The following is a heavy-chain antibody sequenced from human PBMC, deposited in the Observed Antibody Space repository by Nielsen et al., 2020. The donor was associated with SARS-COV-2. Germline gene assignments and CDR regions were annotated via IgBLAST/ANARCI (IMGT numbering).Heavy chain of an antibody. Sequence: GESLKISCAASGFTFSSYAMHWVRQAPGKGLEWVAVISYDGSNKYYADSVKGRFTISRDNSKNTLYLQMNSLRAEDTAVYYCARVDDYVWGSYRYLDYWGQGTLVTVSS. D-gene: IGHD3-16*02. V-gene: IGHV3-30*04. CDR3: ARVDDYVWGSYRYLDY. J-gene: IGHJ4*02. CDR2: ISYDGSNK. CDR1: GFTFSSYA.